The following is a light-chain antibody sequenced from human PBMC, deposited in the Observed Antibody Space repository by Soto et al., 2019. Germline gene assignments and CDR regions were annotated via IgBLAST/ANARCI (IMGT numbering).Light chain of an antibody. V-gene: IGKV1-8*01. J-gene: IGKJ1*01. CDR3: VQSLSLWT. Sequence: QVTQKTTSVSASVGDRVTITCRASQGISSYLAWYQQKPGKAPKLLIYAASTLQSGVPSRFSGSGSGTEFTLTIFCLPPDDIRTCYCVQSLSLWT. CDR1: QGISSY. CDR2: AAS.